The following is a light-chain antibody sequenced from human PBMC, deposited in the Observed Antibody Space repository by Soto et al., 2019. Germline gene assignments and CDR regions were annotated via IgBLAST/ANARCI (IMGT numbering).Light chain of an antibody. V-gene: IGKV1-5*03. CDR3: QQYNSYLKT. CDR2: KAS. Sequence: DIQMTQSPSTLSASVGDRVTITCRASQSISSWLAWYQQKPGKAPKLLIYKASSLESGVPSRFSGSGSGTDFTLTISSLQPDDSASYCCQQYNSYLKTFGQGTKVEIK. CDR1: QSISSW. J-gene: IGKJ1*01.